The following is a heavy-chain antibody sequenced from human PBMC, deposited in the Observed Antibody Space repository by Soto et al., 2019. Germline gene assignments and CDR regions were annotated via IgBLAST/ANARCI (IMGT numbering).Heavy chain of an antibody. CDR2: INPSGGRT. D-gene: IGHD2-21*02. J-gene: IGHJ4*02. Sequence: ASVKVSCKASGYTFTSYYMHWVRQAPGQGLEWMGIINPSGGRTSYAQKFQDRVTMTRDTSTSTVYMELSSLRSEDTAVFYCARARTLEGGNSVFDYWGQGTLVTVSS. V-gene: IGHV1-46*01. CDR3: ARARTLEGGNSVFDY. CDR1: GYTFTSYY.